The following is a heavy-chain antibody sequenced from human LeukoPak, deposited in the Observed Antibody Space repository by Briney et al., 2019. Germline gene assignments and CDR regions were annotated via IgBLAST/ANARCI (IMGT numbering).Heavy chain of an antibody. J-gene: IGHJ4*02. Sequence: PSETLSLTGTASGGSISSYYWSWIRQPPGKGLDGIGYIYYSCSTNYNPSLKSRVTISLDTSKNQFSLKLSSVNAADTAVYYCARQSSGERPNFDYWGQGTLVTVSS. CDR2: IYYSCST. D-gene: IGHD6-25*01. V-gene: IGHV4-59*08. CDR3: ARQSSGERPNFDY. CDR1: GGSISSYY.